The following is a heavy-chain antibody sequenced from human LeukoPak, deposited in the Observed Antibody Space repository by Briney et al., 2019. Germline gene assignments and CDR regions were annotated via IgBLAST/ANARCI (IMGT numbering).Heavy chain of an antibody. CDR3: ARDEEGASYLAY. V-gene: IGHV1-18*01. D-gene: IGHD1-26*01. CDR2: ISANNGNT. CDR1: GYTFRSYG. Sequence: EASVKVSCKASGYTFRSYGFSWVRQAPGQGLEWMGWISANNGNTNYAQKLQDRFTMTTDTSTSTAYMELRSLRSDDTAVYYCARDEEGASYLAYWGQGTLVTVSS. J-gene: IGHJ4*02.